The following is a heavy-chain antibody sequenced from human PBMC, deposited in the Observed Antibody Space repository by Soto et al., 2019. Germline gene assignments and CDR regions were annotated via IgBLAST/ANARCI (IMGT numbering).Heavy chain of an antibody. Sequence: EVQLVESGGGLVKPGGSLRVSCAASGFTFSTYNMNWVRQAPGKGLEWVSSISSTSSFIYYAASVKGRFTISRHNAQTSLPLHMNRPRAEEPAAYYHASDLPNPTGGICDQPPYNSDSRGPGPLVPVSS. J-gene: IGHJ5*01. D-gene: IGHD2-15*01. V-gene: IGHV3-21*03. CDR1: GFTFSTYN. CDR3: ASDLPNPTGGICDQPPYNSDS. CDR2: ISSTSSFI.